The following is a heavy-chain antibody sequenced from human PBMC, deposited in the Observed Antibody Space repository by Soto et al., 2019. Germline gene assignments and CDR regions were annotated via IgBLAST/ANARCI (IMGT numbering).Heavy chain of an antibody. Sequence: EVQLVESGGGLVQPGGSLRLSCLTSGFSFHTFDMNWVRQAPGRGLEWVSSISRTGGTIYYADSVRGRFTVSRDNDGTSLYLQMSSLREEATAVYYWARGNSTGSHYNSGYWGQGTLVIVSS. CDR3: ARGNSTGSHYNSGY. CDR1: GFSFHTFD. J-gene: IGHJ4*02. D-gene: IGHD3-10*01. CDR2: ISRTGGTI. V-gene: IGHV3-48*02.